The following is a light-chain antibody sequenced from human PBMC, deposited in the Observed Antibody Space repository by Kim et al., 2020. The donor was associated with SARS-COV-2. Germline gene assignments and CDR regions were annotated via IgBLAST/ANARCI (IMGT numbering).Light chain of an antibody. CDR1: QSINIW. J-gene: IGKJ1*01. CDR3: QQYSSYST. Sequence: SASVGDRVTITCRASQSINIWLAWYQQKPGKAPKLLIYDVSSLASGVPSRFSGSASGTEFTLTISSLQPDDFATYYCQQYSSYSTFGQGTKVDIK. V-gene: IGKV1-5*01. CDR2: DVS.